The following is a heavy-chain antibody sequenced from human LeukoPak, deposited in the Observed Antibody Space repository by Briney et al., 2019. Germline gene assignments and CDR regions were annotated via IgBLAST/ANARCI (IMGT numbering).Heavy chain of an antibody. CDR3: ARVLGATTSSVFDY. V-gene: IGHV1-2*02. CDR2: INPNSGGT. CDR1: GYTFTGYY. Sequence: GASVKVSCKASGYTFTGYYMHWVRQAPGQGLEWMGWINPNSGGTNYAQKFQGRVTMTRDTSISTAYMELSRLRSDDTAVYYCARVLGATTSSVFDYWGQGTLVTVSS. D-gene: IGHD1-26*01. J-gene: IGHJ4*02.